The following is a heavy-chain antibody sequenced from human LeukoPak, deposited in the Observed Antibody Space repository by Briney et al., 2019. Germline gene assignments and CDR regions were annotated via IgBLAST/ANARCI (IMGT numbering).Heavy chain of an antibody. J-gene: IGHJ3*02. D-gene: IGHD4-17*01. CDR1: DDSFSSHY. CDR3: ARDLVTVTKGFDI. V-gene: IGHV4-59*11. Sequence: SETLSLTCAVSDDSFSSHYWNWMRQPPGKGLEWIGYISYIGSTNYNPSLKSRVTISIDTSKNQFSLKLSSVTAADTAVYYCARDLVTVTKGFDIWGQGTMVSVSS. CDR2: ISYIGST.